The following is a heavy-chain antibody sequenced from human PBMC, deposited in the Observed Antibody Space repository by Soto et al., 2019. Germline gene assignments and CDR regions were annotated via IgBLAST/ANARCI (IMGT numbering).Heavy chain of an antibody. J-gene: IGHJ4*02. V-gene: IGHV3-30*18. CDR3: AKAGYYYDSSGYSTHDY. D-gene: IGHD3-22*01. CDR1: GFTFSSYG. Sequence: GGSLRLSCAASGFTFSSYGTHWVRQAPGKGLEWVAVISYDGSNKYYADSVKGRFTISRDNSKNTLYLQMNSLRAEDTAVYYYAKAGYYYDSSGYSTHDYWGQGTLVTVSS. CDR2: ISYDGSNK.